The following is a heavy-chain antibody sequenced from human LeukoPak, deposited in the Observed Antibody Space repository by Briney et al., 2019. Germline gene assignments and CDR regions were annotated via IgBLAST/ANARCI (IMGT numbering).Heavy chain of an antibody. Sequence: ASMKVSCKASGYTFTGYYMHWVRQAPGQGLEWMGWINPNSGGTNYAQKFQGRVTMTRDTSISTAYMELSRLRSDDTAVYYCARALGYCSSTSCPNWFDPWGQGTLVTVSS. CDR1: GYTFTGYY. D-gene: IGHD2-2*01. V-gene: IGHV1-2*02. CDR3: ARALGYCSSTSCPNWFDP. CDR2: INPNSGGT. J-gene: IGHJ5*02.